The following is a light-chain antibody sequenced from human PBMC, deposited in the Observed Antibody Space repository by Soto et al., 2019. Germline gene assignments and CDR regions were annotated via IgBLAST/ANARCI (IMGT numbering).Light chain of an antibody. CDR1: QNIFTY. CDR2: TTS. Sequence: IQVNQSPASLSAYVGDRVTITCRASQNIFTYLNWYQQRPGKAPNLLIYTTSNLQSGVPSRFSGSGSGTDFTLTISSLQPEDFATYYCQHSYSPHPFGRGTKVDIK. J-gene: IGKJ2*01. V-gene: IGKV1-39*01. CDR3: QHSYSPHP.